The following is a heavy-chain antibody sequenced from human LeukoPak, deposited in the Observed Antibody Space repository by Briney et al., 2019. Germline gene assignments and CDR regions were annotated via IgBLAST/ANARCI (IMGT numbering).Heavy chain of an antibody. J-gene: IGHJ6*02. CDR3: ARDKSSVWVRGVIADNYYYYYGMDV. CDR1: GGTFSSYA. Sequence: GASVKVSCKASGGTFSSYAISWVRQAPGQGLEWMGGIIPIFGTANYAQKFQGRVTITTDESTSTAYMELSSLRSEDTAVYYCARDKSSVWVRGVIADNYYYYYGMDVWGQGTTVTVSS. CDR2: IIPIFGTA. V-gene: IGHV1-69*05. D-gene: IGHD3-10*01.